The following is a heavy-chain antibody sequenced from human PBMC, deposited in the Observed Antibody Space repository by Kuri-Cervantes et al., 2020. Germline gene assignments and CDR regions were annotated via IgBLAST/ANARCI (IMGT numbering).Heavy chain of an antibody. D-gene: IGHD4-17*01. Sequence: LSLSCAASGFTLSSYGMHWVRQAPGKGLEWVAVIWYDGSNKYYADSVKGRFTISRDNSKNTLYLQLNSLRAEDTAVYYCAKMGVCGDHTRSAFDIRGPGTMVTVSS. CDR1: GFTLSSYG. CDR3: AKMGVCGDHTRSAFDI. J-gene: IGHJ3*02. V-gene: IGHV3-33*06. CDR2: IWYDGSNK.